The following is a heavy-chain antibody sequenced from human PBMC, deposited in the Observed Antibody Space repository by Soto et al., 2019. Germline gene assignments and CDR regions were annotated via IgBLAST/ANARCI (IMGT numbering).Heavy chain of an antibody. V-gene: IGHV3-30-3*01. Sequence: QVQLVESGGGVVQPGRSLRLSCAASGFTFSSYAMHCVRQAPGKGLEWVAVISYDGSNKYYADSVKGRFTISRDNSKNTLYLQMNSLRAEDTAVYYCARWWELLGFDYWGQGTLVTVSS. CDR1: GFTFSSYA. J-gene: IGHJ4*02. CDR2: ISYDGSNK. D-gene: IGHD1-26*01. CDR3: ARWWELLGFDY.